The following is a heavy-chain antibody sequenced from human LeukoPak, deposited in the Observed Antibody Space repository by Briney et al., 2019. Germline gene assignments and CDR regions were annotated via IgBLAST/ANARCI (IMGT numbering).Heavy chain of an antibody. Sequence: GGSLRLSCAASGFTFNSYEMNWVRQAPGKGLEYVSAISSNGGSTYYANSVKGRFTISRGNSKNTLYLQMGSLRAEDMAVYYCARVGDVVAFDIWGQGTMVSVSS. V-gene: IGHV3-64*01. J-gene: IGHJ3*02. CDR2: ISSNGGST. CDR1: GFTFNSYE. D-gene: IGHD3-10*01. CDR3: ARVGDVVAFDI.